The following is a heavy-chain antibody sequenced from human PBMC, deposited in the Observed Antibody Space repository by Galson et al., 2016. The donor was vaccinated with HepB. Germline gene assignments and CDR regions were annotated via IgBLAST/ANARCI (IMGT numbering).Heavy chain of an antibody. V-gene: IGHV3-15*07. Sequence: SLRLSCAASGINFNVAWMNWVRQVPGKGLEWVGRIRRQSDGGTSDYAAPVKGRIVISRDDSQNMLFLQMNSLKTEDTAVYYCVTGGGNYGFDFWGQGALVTVSP. CDR1: GINFNVAW. D-gene: IGHD1-26*01. CDR3: VTGGGNYGFDF. CDR2: IRRQSDGGTS. J-gene: IGHJ4*02.